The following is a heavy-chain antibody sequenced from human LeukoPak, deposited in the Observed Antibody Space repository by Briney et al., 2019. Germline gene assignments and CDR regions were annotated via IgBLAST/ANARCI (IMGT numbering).Heavy chain of an antibody. J-gene: IGHJ4*02. V-gene: IGHV4-61*05. CDR1: GASISSSSYY. D-gene: IGHD4-17*01. Sequence: SETLSLTCTVSGASISSSSYYWSWIRQPPGKGLEWIGYIYYSGSTNYNPSLKSRVTISVDTSKNQFSLKLSSVTAADTAVYYCARGNYGDYFDYWGQGTLVTVSS. CDR3: ARGNYGDYFDY. CDR2: IYYSGST.